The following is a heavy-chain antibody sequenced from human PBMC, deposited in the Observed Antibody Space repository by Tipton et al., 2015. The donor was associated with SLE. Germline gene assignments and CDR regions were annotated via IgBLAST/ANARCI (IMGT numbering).Heavy chain of an antibody. CDR2: ISWNSGSI. Sequence: SLRLSCAASGFTFDDYAMHWVRQAPGKGLEWVSGISWNSGSIGYADSVKGRFTISRDNAKNSLYLQMNSLRAEDTALYYCAKGFGQGYCSGGSCFDAFDIWGQGTMVTVPS. J-gene: IGHJ3*02. D-gene: IGHD2-15*01. CDR3: AKGFGQGYCSGGSCFDAFDI. V-gene: IGHV3-9*01. CDR1: GFTFDDYA.